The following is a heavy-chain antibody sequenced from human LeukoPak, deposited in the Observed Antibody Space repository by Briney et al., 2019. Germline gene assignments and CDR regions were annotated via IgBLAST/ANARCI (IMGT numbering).Heavy chain of an antibody. V-gene: IGHV5-51*01. D-gene: IGHD1-26*01. CDR3: ARLYPSGSYFGGHDAFDI. CDR2: IYPGDSDT. J-gene: IGHJ3*02. CDR1: GYSFTSYW. Sequence: GESLKISCKGSGYSFTSYWIGWVRQLPGKGLEWMGIIYPGDSDTRYSPSFQGQVTISADKSISTAYLQWSSLKASDTAMYYCARLYPSGSYFGGHDAFDIWGQGTMVTVSS.